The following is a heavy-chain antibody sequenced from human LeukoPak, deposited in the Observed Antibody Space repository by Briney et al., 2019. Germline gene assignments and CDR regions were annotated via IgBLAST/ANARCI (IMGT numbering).Heavy chain of an antibody. CDR3: AKDLKPFGVVPKWFDA. D-gene: IGHD3-3*01. Sequence: PGRSLRLSCAASGLTFDDYAMHWVRQAPGKGLAWASGISWNSGRIGYADSVKGRFTISRDNAKNSLYLQMNSLRAGDMAVYYCAKDLKPFGVVPKWFDAWGQGTLVTVSS. CDR1: GLTFDDYA. CDR2: ISWNSGRI. J-gene: IGHJ5*02. V-gene: IGHV3-9*03.